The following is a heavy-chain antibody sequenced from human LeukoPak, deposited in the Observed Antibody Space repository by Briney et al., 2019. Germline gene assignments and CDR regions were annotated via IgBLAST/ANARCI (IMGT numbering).Heavy chain of an antibody. CDR2: INPNSGVT. V-gene: IGHV1-2*02. J-gene: IGHJ4*02. D-gene: IGHD3-10*01. CDR3: ARGAPRGVIITGNDY. Sequence: ASVKVSCKASGYTFTGYYMHWVRQAPGQGLEWMGWINPNSGVTKYAQKFQGRVTMTRDTSISTAYMELSRLRSDDTSVYYCARGAPRGVIITGNDYWGQGTLVTVSS. CDR1: GYTFTGYY.